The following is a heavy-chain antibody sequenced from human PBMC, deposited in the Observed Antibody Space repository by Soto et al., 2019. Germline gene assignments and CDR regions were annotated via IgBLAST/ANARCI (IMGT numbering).Heavy chain of an antibody. Sequence: ASLRLSCAASGFTFSRYGMSWVRQAPGKGLQWDSFIRGSDSTTYYADSVRGRFTISRDNAQNSLYLQMNSLRADATAVYYWAGECGSLNWFDPWGQGTLVTVSS. V-gene: IGHV3-23*01. D-gene: IGHD1-26*01. CDR3: AGECGSLNWFDP. J-gene: IGHJ5*02. CDR1: GFTFSRYG. CDR2: IRGSDSTT.